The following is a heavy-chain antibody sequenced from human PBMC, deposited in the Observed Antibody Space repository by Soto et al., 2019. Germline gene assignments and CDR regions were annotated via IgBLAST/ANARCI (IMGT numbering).Heavy chain of an antibody. CDR1: GFTFSSYS. CDR3: ARDLLTVKAYNWFDP. D-gene: IGHD2-21*02. Sequence: GGSLRLSCAASGFTFSSYSMNWVRQAPGKGLEWVSSISSSSSYIYYADSVKGRFTISRDNAKNSLYLQMNSLRAEDTAVYYCARDLLTVKAYNWFDPWGQGTLVTVSS. CDR2: ISSSSSYI. J-gene: IGHJ5*02. V-gene: IGHV3-21*04.